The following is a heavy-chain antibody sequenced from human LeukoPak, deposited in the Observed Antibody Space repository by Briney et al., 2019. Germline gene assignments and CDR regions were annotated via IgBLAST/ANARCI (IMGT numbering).Heavy chain of an antibody. J-gene: IGHJ4*02. CDR2: IKRDGSTI. Sequence: PGGSLRLSCVASGFSISNCWMSWVRQAPGKGLEWVASIKRDGSTIYYVNSVKGRFTISRDNAKNSLSVQMNSLRVEDTAVYYCARDITDGTTNFDYWGQGTLVTVSS. CDR3: ARDITDGTTNFDY. V-gene: IGHV3-7*01. CDR1: GFSISNCW. D-gene: IGHD1-1*01.